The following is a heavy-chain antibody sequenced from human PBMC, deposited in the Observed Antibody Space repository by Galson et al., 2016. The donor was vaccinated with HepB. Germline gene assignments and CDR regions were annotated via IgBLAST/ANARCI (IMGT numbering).Heavy chain of an antibody. CDR2: VYYNGDT. D-gene: IGHD3-22*01. CDR3: TRACRYYGNSGSCPFDT. Sequence: TLSLTCDVSGGSITIGDFYWNWIRQPPGKGLQWIGYVYYNGDTNYNPSLTSRLTISVDTSKNQSSLNLTSVTAADTAVYFCTRACRYYGNSGSCPFDTWGQGTMVTVSS. V-gene: IGHV4-30-4*01. CDR1: GGSITIGDFY. J-gene: IGHJ3*02.